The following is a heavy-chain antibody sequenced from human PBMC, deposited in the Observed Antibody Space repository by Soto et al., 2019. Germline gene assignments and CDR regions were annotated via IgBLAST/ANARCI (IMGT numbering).Heavy chain of an antibody. CDR2: IWYDGSNK. J-gene: IGHJ6*02. Sequence: PGGSLRLSCAASGFTFSSYGMHWVRQAPGKGLEWVAVIWYDGSNKYYADSVKGRFTISRDNSKNTLYLQMNSLRAEDTAVYYCARDLDDFWSGYYYYYGMDVWGQGTTVTVSS. CDR3: ARDLDDFWSGYYYYYGMDV. D-gene: IGHD3-3*01. V-gene: IGHV3-33*01. CDR1: GFTFSSYG.